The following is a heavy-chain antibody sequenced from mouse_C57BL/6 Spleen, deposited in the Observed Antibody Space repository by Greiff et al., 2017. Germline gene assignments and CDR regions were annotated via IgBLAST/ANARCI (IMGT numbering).Heavy chain of an antibody. D-gene: IGHD1-1*02. V-gene: IGHV5-4*01. J-gene: IGHJ2*01. CDR2: ISDGGSYT. Sequence: DVKLVESGGGLVKPGGSLKLSCAASGFTFSSYAMSWVRQTPEKRLEWVATISDGGSYTYYPDNVKGRFTISRDNAKNNLYLQMSHLKSEDTAMYYCAREWFYYFDYWGQGTTLTVSS. CDR3: AREWFYYFDY. CDR1: GFTFSSYA.